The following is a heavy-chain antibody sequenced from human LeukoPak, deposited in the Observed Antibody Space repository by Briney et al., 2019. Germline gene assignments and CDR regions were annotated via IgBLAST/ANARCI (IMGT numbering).Heavy chain of an antibody. CDR1: GYTFTSYY. J-gene: IGHJ6*02. V-gene: IGHV1-46*01. CDR2: INPSGGST. Sequence: ASVKVSCKASGYTFTSYYMHWVRQAPGQGLEWMGIINPSGGSTSYAQKLQGRVTMTRDTSTSTVYMELSSLRSEDTAVYYCASWNYSNYYYYYGMDVWGQGTTVTVSS. CDR3: ASWNYSNYYYYYGMDV. D-gene: IGHD1-7*01.